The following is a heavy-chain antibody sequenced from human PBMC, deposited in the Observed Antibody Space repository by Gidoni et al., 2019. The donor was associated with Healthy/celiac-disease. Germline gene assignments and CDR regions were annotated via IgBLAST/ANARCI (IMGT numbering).Heavy chain of an antibody. CDR2: ISGSGGST. V-gene: IGHV3-23*01. CDR1: GFTFGSYA. Sequence: EVQLMESGGGLVQPGGSLRLSCAASGFTFGSYAMGWVRQAPGKGLEWVSAISGSGGSTYYADSVKGRFTISRDNSKNTLYLQMNSLRAEDTAVYYCAKDRVAGTSGNDAFDIWGQGTMVTVSS. J-gene: IGHJ3*02. D-gene: IGHD6-19*01. CDR3: AKDRVAGTSGNDAFDI.